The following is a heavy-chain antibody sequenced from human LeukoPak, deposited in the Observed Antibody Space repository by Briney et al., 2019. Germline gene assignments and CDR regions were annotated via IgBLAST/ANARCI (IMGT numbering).Heavy chain of an antibody. CDR1: GFTFDDYT. CDR2: ISWDGGST. V-gene: IGHV3-43*01. Sequence: GGSLRLSCAASGFTFDDYTMHWVRQAPGMGLEWVSLISWDGGSTYYADSVKGRFTISRDNSKNSLYLQMNSLRTEDTALYYCAKDIFPGYVAAAGMPDYWGQGTLVTVSS. CDR3: AKDIFPGYVAAAGMPDY. J-gene: IGHJ4*02. D-gene: IGHD6-13*01.